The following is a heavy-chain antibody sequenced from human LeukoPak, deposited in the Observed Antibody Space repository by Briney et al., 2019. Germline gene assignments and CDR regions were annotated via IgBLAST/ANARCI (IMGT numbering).Heavy chain of an antibody. V-gene: IGHV3-48*04. J-gene: IGHJ4*02. CDR2: ISSSSSTI. CDR3: AKDGGRYRFDY. D-gene: IGHD3-16*02. Sequence: PGGSLRLSCAASGFTFSSYSMNWVRQAPGKGLEWVSYISSSSSTIYYADSVKGRFTISRDNAKNSLYLQMNSLRPDDTALYYCAKDGGRYRFDYWGQGTMVTVSS. CDR1: GFTFSSYS.